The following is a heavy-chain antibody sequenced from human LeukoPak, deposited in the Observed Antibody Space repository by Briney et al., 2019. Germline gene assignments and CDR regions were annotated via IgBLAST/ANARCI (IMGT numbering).Heavy chain of an antibody. Sequence: PPGRSLRLSCAASGFTFSSYAMHWVRQAPGKGLEWVAVISYDGSNKYYADSVKGRFTISRDNSKNTLYLQMNSLRAEDTAVYYCAKERMEYYYDSSGYYAKKGYGMDVWGQGTTVTVSS. CDR3: AKERMEYYYDSSGYYAKKGYGMDV. D-gene: IGHD3-22*01. J-gene: IGHJ6*02. V-gene: IGHV3-30-3*01. CDR2: ISYDGSNK. CDR1: GFTFSSYA.